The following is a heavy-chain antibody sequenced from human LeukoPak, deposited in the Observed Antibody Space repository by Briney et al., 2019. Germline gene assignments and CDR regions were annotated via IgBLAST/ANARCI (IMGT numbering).Heavy chain of an antibody. CDR2: INPNSGGT. V-gene: IGHV1-2*02. J-gene: IGHJ4*02. D-gene: IGHD5-12*01. CDR1: GGTFSSYA. Sequence: ASVKVSCKASGGTFSSYAISWVRQAPGQGLEWMGWINPNSGGTNYAQKFQGRVTMTRDTSISTAYMELSRLRSDDTAVYYCARDWGRGYGPTGWGQGTLVTVSS. CDR3: ARDWGRGYGPTG.